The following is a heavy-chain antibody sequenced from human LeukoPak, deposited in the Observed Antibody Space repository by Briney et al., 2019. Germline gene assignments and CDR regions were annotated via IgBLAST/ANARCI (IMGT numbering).Heavy chain of an antibody. CDR2: INPNSGGT. CDR3: ARVDTAMVAGGGDY. V-gene: IGHV1-2*02. Sequence: GASVKVSCKASGYTFTSYGISWVRQAPGQGLEWMGWINPNSGGTNYAQKFQGRVTMTRDTSISTAYMELSRLRSDDTAVYYCARVDTAMVAGGGDYWGQGTLVTVSS. D-gene: IGHD5-18*01. J-gene: IGHJ4*02. CDR1: GYTFTSYG.